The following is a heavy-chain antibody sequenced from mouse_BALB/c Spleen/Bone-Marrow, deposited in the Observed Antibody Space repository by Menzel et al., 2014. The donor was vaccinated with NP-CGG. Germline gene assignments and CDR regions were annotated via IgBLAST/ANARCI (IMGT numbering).Heavy chain of an antibody. J-gene: IGHJ3*01. CDR3: ARDVGYGNYFVY. CDR1: GFTFSDFY. CDR2: SRNKAKHYTT. D-gene: IGHD2-10*02. V-gene: IGHV7-1*02. Sequence: EVKVVDSGGGLVQPGDSLRLSCAPSGFTFSDFYMEWVRQPPGKRLEWIAASRNKAKHYTTEYSASVKGRFIVSRDTSQSILYLQMNALRAEDTAIYYCARDVGYGNYFVYWGQGTLVTVSA.